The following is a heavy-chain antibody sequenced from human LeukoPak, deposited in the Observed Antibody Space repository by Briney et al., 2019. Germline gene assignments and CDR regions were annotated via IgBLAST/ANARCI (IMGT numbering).Heavy chain of an antibody. V-gene: IGHV3-30*04. CDR1: GFNFDNFA. Sequence: GGSLRLSCVVSGFNFDNFAMPWVRRPLGKGLEWVAVISHDGRTKYYADSMKGRITISRDNSKNTLFLQMNNLRSEDTAVYFCARPSPPGDGYNPPDHWGQGTLVTVSS. J-gene: IGHJ4*02. CDR2: ISHDGRTK. D-gene: IGHD5-24*01. CDR3: ARPSPPGDGYNPPDH.